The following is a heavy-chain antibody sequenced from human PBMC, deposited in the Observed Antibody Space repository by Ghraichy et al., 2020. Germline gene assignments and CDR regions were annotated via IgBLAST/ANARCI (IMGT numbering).Heavy chain of an antibody. J-gene: IGHJ4*01. Sequence: GGSLRLSCAASGFTFSSYSMNWVRQAPGKGLEWVSSISSSSSYIYYADSVKGRFTISRDNAKNSLYLQMNSLRAEDTAVYYCATSKITLKQWLDHLDWGQGTLVTVSS. CDR1: GFTFSSYS. CDR2: ISSSSSYI. CDR3: ATSKITLKQWLDHLD. V-gene: IGHV3-21*01. D-gene: IGHD6-19*01.